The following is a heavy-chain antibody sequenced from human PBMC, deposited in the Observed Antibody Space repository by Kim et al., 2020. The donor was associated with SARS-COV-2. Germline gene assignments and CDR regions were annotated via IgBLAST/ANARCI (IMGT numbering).Heavy chain of an antibody. J-gene: IGHJ4*02. CDR2: IYYSGST. CDR3: ARANRRHDSKIDY. V-gene: IGHV4-39*01. Sequence: SETLSLTCTVSGGSISSSSYYWGWIRQPPGKGLEWIGSIYYSGSTYDNPSLKSRVTISVDTSKNQFSLKLSSVTVADTAVYYCARANRRHDSKIDYWGQGTLVTVSS. D-gene: IGHD1-1*01. CDR1: GGSISSSSYY.